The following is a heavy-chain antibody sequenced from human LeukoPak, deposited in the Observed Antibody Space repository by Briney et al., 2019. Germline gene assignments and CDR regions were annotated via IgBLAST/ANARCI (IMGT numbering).Heavy chain of an antibody. CDR2: IKQDGSEK. CDR1: GFTFSDYW. V-gene: IGHV3-7*01. J-gene: IGHJ6*02. CDR3: ATPSYFYGMAV. D-gene: IGHD2-21*01. Sequence: GGSLRLSCAASGFTFSDYWMSWVRQAPGKGLEWVAKIKQDGSEKHYVDSVAGRVTISRDNAKNSRFLQMHSLRAEDTAVYYCATPSYFYGMAVWGQGTTVTVSS.